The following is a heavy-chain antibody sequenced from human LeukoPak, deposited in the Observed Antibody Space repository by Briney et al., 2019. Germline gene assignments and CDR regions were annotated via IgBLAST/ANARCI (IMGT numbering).Heavy chain of an antibody. CDR3: ARDAQWLVPEGYYYYMDV. D-gene: IGHD6-19*01. Sequence: GGSLRLSCAGSGFTFSRYNMNWFRQAPGKGLERVSSISSRSSYIFYADSVKGRFTISRDNAKKSLYLQMNSLGAEDTAVYYCARDAQWLVPEGYYYYMDVWGKGTTVTVSS. CDR1: GFTFSRYN. CDR2: ISSRSSYI. V-gene: IGHV3-21*01. J-gene: IGHJ6*03.